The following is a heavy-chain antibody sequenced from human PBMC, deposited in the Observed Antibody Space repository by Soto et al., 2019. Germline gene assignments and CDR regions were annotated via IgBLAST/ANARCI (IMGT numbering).Heavy chain of an antibody. V-gene: IGHV3-64D*06. CDR2: ISSNGGST. D-gene: IGHD2-15*01. Sequence: GGSLRLSCSASGFTFSSYAMHWVRQAPGKGLEYVSAISSNGGSTYYADSVKGRFTISRDNSKNTLYLQMSSLRAEDTAVYYCVKDKGGVVVVAAYFDYWGQGTLVTVSS. CDR3: VKDKGGVVVVAAYFDY. J-gene: IGHJ4*02. CDR1: GFTFSSYA.